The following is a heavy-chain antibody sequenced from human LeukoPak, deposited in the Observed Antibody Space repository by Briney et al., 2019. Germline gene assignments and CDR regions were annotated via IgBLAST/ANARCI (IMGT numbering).Heavy chain of an antibody. CDR1: GYTFTSYG. J-gene: IGHJ6*03. CDR3: ARSPGYSYGFYYYYMDV. Sequence: GASVKVSCKASGYTFTSYGISWVRQAPGQGLEWMGWISAYNGNTNYAQKLQGRVTMTTDTSTSIAYMELRSLRSDDTAVYYCARSPGYSYGFYYYYMDVWGKGTTVTVSS. D-gene: IGHD5-18*01. CDR2: ISAYNGNT. V-gene: IGHV1-18*01.